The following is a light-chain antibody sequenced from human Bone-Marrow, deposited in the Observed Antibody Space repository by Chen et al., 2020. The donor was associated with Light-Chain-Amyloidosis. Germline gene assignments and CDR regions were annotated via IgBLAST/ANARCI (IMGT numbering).Light chain of an antibody. CDR2: RDT. CDR3: QSADSSGTYEVI. J-gene: IGLJ2*01. V-gene: IGLV3-25*03. Sequence: SYELTQPPSLSVSPGQTARLTCSGDDLPTKYAYWYQQKPGQAPVLVIHRDTERPSGISDRFSGSSSGTTATFAISGVQAEDEADYHCQSADSSGTYEVIFGGGTKLTVL. CDR1: DLPTKY.